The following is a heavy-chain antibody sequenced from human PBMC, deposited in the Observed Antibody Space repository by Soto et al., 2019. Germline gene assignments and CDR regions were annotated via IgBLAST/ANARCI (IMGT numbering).Heavy chain of an antibody. J-gene: IGHJ4*02. V-gene: IGHV3-23*01. CDR2: ISGSGGST. CDR1: GFTFSSDA. CDR3: AKASKGIAAAGPFDY. D-gene: IGHD6-13*01. Sequence: SLRLSCAASGFTFSSDAMSWVRQAPGKGLEWVSAISGSGGSTYYADSVKGRFTISRDNSKNTLYLQMNSLRAEDTAVYYCAKASKGIAAAGPFDYWGQGTLVTVSS.